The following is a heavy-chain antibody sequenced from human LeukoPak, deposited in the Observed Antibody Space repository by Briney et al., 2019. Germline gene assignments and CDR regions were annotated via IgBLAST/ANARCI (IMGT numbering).Heavy chain of an antibody. CDR3: ARRDTAMVGFDI. V-gene: IGHV5-51*01. CDR2: IYPGDSNT. D-gene: IGHD5-18*01. Sequence: GESLKISCKGSGYSFPNYWIGWVRQMPGKGLEWMGIIYPGDSNTRYRPSFQGQVTISADKSISTAYLQWSSLKASDTAMYYCARRDTAMVGFDIWGQGTMVTVPS. CDR1: GYSFPNYW. J-gene: IGHJ3*02.